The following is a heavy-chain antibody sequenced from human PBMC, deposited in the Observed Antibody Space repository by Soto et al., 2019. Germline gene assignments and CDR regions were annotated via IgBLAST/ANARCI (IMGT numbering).Heavy chain of an antibody. CDR1: GIIFSTFA. CDR2: ITGSGGST. J-gene: IGHJ4*02. D-gene: IGHD3-10*01. Sequence: EVQLLESGGGLVQPGGSLTLSCTASGIIFSTFAMSWVRQAPGKGLEWVSGITGSGGSTNYADSVKGRFTISRDNSKNTLYLQMNSLRVEDTAKCYCAIASVTTIRGGPPAYWGQGTLVTVSS. CDR3: AIASVTTIRGGPPAY. V-gene: IGHV3-23*01.